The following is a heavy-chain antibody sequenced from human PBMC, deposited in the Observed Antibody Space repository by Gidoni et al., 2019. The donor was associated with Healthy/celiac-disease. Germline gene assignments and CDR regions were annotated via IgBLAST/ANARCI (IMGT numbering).Heavy chain of an antibody. CDR1: GGSISSSSYY. J-gene: IGHJ4*02. CDR3: ARQVGLLLAYSFDY. V-gene: IGHV4-39*01. D-gene: IGHD2-21*01. CDR2: VYYIGIT. Sequence: QLQLQESGTGLVKPSETLSLTCTVSGGSISSSSYYWGWIRQPPGKGLEWIGSVYYIGITYYNPSLKSRVTISVDTSKNQFSLKLSSVTAADTAVYYCARQVGLLLAYSFDYWGQGTLVTVSS.